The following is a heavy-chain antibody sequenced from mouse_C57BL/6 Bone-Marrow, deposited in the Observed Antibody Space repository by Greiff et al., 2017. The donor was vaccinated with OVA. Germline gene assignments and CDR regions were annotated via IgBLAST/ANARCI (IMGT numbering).Heavy chain of an antibody. CDR1: GYSFTGYY. Sequence: VQLQQSGPELVKPGASVKISCKASGYSFTGYYMNWVKQSPEKSLEWIGEINPSTGGTTYNQKFKAKGTLTVDKSSSPAYMQLKSLTSEDSAVYYCARSGPYYGSSRYFDYWGQGTTLTVSS. J-gene: IGHJ2*01. V-gene: IGHV1-42*01. CDR2: INPSTGGT. D-gene: IGHD1-1*01. CDR3: ARSGPYYGSSRYFDY.